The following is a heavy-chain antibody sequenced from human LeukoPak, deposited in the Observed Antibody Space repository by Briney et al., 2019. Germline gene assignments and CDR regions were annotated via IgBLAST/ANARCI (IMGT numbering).Heavy chain of an antibody. Sequence: ASVEVSCKASGYTFTSYAMHWVRQAPGQRLEWMGWINAGNGNTKYSQKFQGRVTITRDTSASTAYMELSSLRSEDTAVYYCAYSATSYGMDVWGQGTTVTVSS. J-gene: IGHJ6*02. V-gene: IGHV1-3*01. CDR2: INAGNGNT. CDR1: GYTFTSYA. D-gene: IGHD1-26*01. CDR3: AYSATSYGMDV.